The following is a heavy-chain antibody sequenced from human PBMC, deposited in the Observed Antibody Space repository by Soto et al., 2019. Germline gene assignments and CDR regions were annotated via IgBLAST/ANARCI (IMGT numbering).Heavy chain of an antibody. J-gene: IGHJ6*02. CDR2: IYYSGST. V-gene: IGHV4-61*05. CDR1: GGSISSGGYS. Sequence: SDTLSLTCTVSGGSISSGGYSWGWIPPPPGKGLEWIGYIYYSGSTNYNPSLKSRVTISVDTSKNQFSLELSSVTAADTAVYYCARHGNGWPVYGMDVWGQGTTVTVSS. CDR3: ARHGNGWPVYGMDV. D-gene: IGHD6-19*01.